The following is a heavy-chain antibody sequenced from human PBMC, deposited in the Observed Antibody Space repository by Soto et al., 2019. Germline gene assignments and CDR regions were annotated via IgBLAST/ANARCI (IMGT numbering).Heavy chain of an antibody. Sequence: SETLSLTCTVSGGSISSGDYYWSWIRQPPGKGLESIGYIYYSGSTYYNPSLKSRVTISVDMSKNQFSLKLSSVTAAGTALYYCARVVYSSSKRFLARWFDPWGQGTLVTVSS. CDR2: IYYSGST. CDR3: ARVVYSSSKRFLARWFDP. V-gene: IGHV4-30-4*01. D-gene: IGHD3-3*01. CDR1: GGSISSGDYY. J-gene: IGHJ5*02.